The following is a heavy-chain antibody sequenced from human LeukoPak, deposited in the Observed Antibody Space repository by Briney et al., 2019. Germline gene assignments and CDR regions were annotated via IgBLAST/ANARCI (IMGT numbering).Heavy chain of an antibody. CDR2: MDGSGVGT. CDR1: GFTFSSYV. CDR3: TKGAAAGLKYFQH. J-gene: IGHJ1*01. D-gene: IGHD6-13*01. Sequence: PGGSLRLSCAASGFTFSSYVMRWVRQAPGQGLEWVSTMDGSGVGTYYADSVKGRFTIPRDSSKSTLYLHMNSLRAEDTAVYYCTKGAAAGLKYFQHWGQGTLVTVSS. V-gene: IGHV3-23*01.